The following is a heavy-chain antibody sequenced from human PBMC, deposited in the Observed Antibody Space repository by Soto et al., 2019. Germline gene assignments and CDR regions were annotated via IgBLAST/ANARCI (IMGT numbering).Heavy chain of an antibody. CDR1: GFSFSSYW. CDR3: ARFYYDSSGYLPSPYYYYYGMDV. V-gene: IGHV3-7*04. D-gene: IGHD3-22*01. CDR2: IKQDGSEK. J-gene: IGHJ6*02. Sequence: GGSLRLSCAASGFSFSSYWMSWVRQAPGKGLEWVANIKQDGSEKYYVDSVKGRFTISRDNAKNSLYLQMNSLRAEDTAVYYCARFYYDSSGYLPSPYYYYYGMDVWGQGTTVTVSS.